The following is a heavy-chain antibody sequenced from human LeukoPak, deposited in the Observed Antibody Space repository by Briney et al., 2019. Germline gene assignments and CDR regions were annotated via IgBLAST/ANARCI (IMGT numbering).Heavy chain of an antibody. CDR2: ISYDESNK. J-gene: IGHJ4*02. CDR3: AKDFSEWLAFDY. D-gene: IGHD6-19*01. CDR1: GFTFSSSG. V-gene: IGHV3-30*18. Sequence: GGSLRLSCAASGFTFSSSGMHWVRQAPGKGLEWVAVISYDESNKYYADSVKGRFTISRDKSKNTLYLQMNSLRAEDTAVYYCAKDFSEWLAFDYWGQGTLVTVSS.